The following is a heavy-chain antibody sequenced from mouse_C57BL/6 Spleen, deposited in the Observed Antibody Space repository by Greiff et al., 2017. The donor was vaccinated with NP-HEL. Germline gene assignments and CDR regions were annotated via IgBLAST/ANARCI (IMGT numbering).Heavy chain of an antibody. V-gene: IGHV1-63*01. Sequence: QVQLQQSGAELVRPGTSVKMSCKASGYTFTNYWIGWAKQRPGHGLEWIGDIYPGGGYTNYNEKFKGKATPTADKSSSTAYMQFSSLTSEDSAIDYCARGYGSRYYAMDYWGQVTSVTVSS. J-gene: IGHJ4*01. CDR2: IYPGGGYT. D-gene: IGHD1-1*01. CDR1: GYTFTNYW. CDR3: ARGYGSRYYAMDY.